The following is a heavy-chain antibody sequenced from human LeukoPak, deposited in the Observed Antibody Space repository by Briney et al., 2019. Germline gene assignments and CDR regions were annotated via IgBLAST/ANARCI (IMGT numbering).Heavy chain of an antibody. CDR2: ISTSGSPI. J-gene: IGHJ4*02. V-gene: IGHV3-48*03. Sequence: AGGSLRLSCGASGFTFRSYEMNWVRQAPGKGLEWVSYISTSGSPIYYADSVKGRFTISRDNANNSLYLQMNSLRAEDTAVYYCARETSPLDCWGQGTLVTVSS. CDR1: GFTFRSYE. CDR3: ARETSPLDC.